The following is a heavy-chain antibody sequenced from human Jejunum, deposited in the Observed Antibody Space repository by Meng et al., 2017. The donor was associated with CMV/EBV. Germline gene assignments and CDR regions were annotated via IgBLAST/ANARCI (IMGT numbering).Heavy chain of an antibody. J-gene: IGHJ5*02. CDR2: IHPGDSDT. CDR3: SRHKKAPYCSSTSCYETFGWFDP. D-gene: IGHD2-2*01. Sequence: MDWVRQAPGKGLEWMGIIHPGDSDTRYSPSFQGQVIISADKSITTAYLQWSSLKASDTAMYYCSRHKKAPYCSSTSCYETFGWFDPWGQGTLVTVSS. V-gene: IGHV5-51*01.